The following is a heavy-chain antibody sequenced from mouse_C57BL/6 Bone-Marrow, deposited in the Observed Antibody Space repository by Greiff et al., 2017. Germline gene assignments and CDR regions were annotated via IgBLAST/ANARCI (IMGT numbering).Heavy chain of an antibody. D-gene: IGHD2-3*01. J-gene: IGHJ1*03. V-gene: IGHV7-1*01. CDR1: GFTFSDFY. Sequence: VKVVESGGGLVQSGRSLRLSCATSGFTFSDFYMEWVRQAPGKGLEWIAASRNKANDYTTEYSASVKGRFIVSRDTSQSILYLQMNALRAEDTAIYYCARDALDGYYKGGYFDVWGTGTTVTVSS. CDR3: ARDALDGYYKGGYFDV. CDR2: SRNKANDYTT.